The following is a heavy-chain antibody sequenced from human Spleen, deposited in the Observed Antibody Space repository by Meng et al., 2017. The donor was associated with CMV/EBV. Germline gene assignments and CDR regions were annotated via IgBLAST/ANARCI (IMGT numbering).Heavy chain of an antibody. CDR3: ASTEFSSGPMGS. Sequence: GESLKISCAASGFIFRNYAMSWVRQAPGKGLEWVSLISGSGGSTNYADSAKGRFTVSRDNSNNTLFLQMGSLRDEDTAIYYCASTEFSSGPMGSWGQGALVTVSS. CDR1: GFIFRNYA. CDR2: ISGSGGST. V-gene: IGHV3-23*01. D-gene: IGHD3-3*01. J-gene: IGHJ5*02.